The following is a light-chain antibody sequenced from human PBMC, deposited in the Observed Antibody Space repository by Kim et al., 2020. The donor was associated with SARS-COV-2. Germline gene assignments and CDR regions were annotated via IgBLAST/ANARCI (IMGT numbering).Light chain of an antibody. V-gene: IGLV3-1*01. CDR1: KLGDKY. CDR2: EDT. J-gene: IGLJ1*01. CDR3: QAWDSSTGV. Sequence: SYELTQPHSVSVSPGQTASITCSGDKLGDKYACWYQQKPGQSPVLVIYEDTKRPSGIPERFSGSNSGNTATLTIRGTQAMDEADYYCQAWDSSTGVFGTG.